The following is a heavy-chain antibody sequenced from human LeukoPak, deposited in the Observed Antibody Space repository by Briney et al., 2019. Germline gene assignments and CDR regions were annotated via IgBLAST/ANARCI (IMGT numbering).Heavy chain of an antibody. J-gene: IGHJ3*02. CDR3: AKGLAAAGTLDAFDI. CDR2: IWYDGSNK. D-gene: IGHD6-13*01. Sequence: GRSLRLSCAASGFTFSSYGMHWVRQAPGKGLEWVAVIWYDGSNKYYADSVKGRFTISRDNSKNTLYLQMNSLRAEDTAVYYCAKGLAAAGTLDAFDIWGQGTMVTVSS. V-gene: IGHV3-33*06. CDR1: GFTFSSYG.